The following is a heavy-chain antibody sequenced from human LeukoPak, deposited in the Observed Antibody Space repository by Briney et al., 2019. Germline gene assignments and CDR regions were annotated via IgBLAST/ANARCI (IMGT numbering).Heavy chain of an antibody. V-gene: IGHV3-30*02. CDR2: IHYDGSEK. CDR1: GFSLINCD. CDR3: ARNRVGFYYADAFDM. D-gene: IGHD5-24*01. Sequence: GGSLRLSCAPSGFSLINCDMHWVRQTPGKGLEWVAFIHYDGSEKYYADSLKGRFTISRDNSKNTLYLQLNSLRGEDTAVYYCARNRVGFYYADAFDMWGQGTMVTVSS. J-gene: IGHJ3*02.